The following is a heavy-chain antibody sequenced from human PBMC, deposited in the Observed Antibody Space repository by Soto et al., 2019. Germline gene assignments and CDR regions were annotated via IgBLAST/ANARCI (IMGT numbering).Heavy chain of an antibody. D-gene: IGHD3-10*01. CDR3: ARDRWRGFGELLDY. CDR1: GFTFSSYA. V-gene: IGHV3-30-3*01. J-gene: IGHJ4*02. Sequence: GGSLRLSCAASGFTFSSYAMHWVRQAPGKGLEWVAVISYDGSNKYYADSVKGRFTISRDNSKNTLYLQMNSLRAEDTAVYYCARDRWRGFGELLDYWGQGTLVTVSS. CDR2: ISYDGSNK.